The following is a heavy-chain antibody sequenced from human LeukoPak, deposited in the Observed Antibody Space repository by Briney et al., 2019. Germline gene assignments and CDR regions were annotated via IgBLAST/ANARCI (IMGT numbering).Heavy chain of an antibody. J-gene: IGHJ3*02. CDR1: GFTFSSYA. CDR3: ARRRGFLEWLFGAFDI. CDR2: ISYDGSNK. D-gene: IGHD3-3*01. V-gene: IGHV3-30-3*01. Sequence: GGSLRLSCAASGFTFSSYAMHWVRQAPGKGLEWVAVISYDGSNKYYADSVKGRFTISRDNSKNTLYLQMNSLRAEDTAVYYCARRRGFLEWLFGAFDIWGQGTMVTVSS.